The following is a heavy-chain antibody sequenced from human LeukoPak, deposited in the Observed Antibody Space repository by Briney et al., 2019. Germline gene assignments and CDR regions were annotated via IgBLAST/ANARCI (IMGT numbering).Heavy chain of an antibody. J-gene: IGHJ4*02. CDR2: IIPIFGTA. D-gene: IGHD4-23*01. CDR3: ARLSNYGGNSGDDY. CDR1: GGTFSSYA. Sequence: ASVKVSCKASGGTFSSYAISWVRQAPGQGLERMGGIIPIFGTANYAQKFQGRVTITTDESTSTAYMELSSLRSEDTAVYYCARLSNYGGNSGDDYWGQGTLVTVSS. V-gene: IGHV1-69*05.